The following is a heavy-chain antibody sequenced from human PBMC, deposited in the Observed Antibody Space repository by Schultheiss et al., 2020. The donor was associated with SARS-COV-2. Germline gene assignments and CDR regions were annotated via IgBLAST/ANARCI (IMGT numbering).Heavy chain of an antibody. J-gene: IGHJ4*02. CDR3: AKDEGEILGIKVY. CDR2: IYSGGST. V-gene: IGHV3-53*01. CDR1: GFTVSSNY. D-gene: IGHD2-15*01. Sequence: GGSLRLSCAASGFTVSSNYMSWVRQAPGKGLEWVSVIYSGGSTYYADSVKGRFTISRDNSKNTLYLQMNSLRAEDTAVYYCAKDEGEILGIKVYWGQGTLVTVSS.